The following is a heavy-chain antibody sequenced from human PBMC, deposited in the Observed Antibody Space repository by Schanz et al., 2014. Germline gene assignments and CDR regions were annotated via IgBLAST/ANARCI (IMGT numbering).Heavy chain of an antibody. J-gene: IGHJ4*02. V-gene: IGHV1-46*03. CDR1: NYIFTKYY. CDR3: ARDGEAAAGCDC. Sequence: QVQLVQSGAEVKKPGASVKLSCKASNYIFTKYYIHCVRQAPGQGLEWMGKINPSSGTTRIAQNFQGRVTMTRDTSTSTVYMELSSLRSEDTAVYYCARDGEAAAGCDCCGQGARVSVSS. D-gene: IGHD6-13*01. CDR2: INPSSGTT.